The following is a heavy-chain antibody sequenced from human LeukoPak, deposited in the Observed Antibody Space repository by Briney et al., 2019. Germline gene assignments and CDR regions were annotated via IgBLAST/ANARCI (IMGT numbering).Heavy chain of an antibody. CDR1: GGSISSGGYY. CDR2: IYHSGST. Sequence: PSETLSLTCTVSGGSISSGGYYWSWIRQPPGKGLEWIGYIYHSGSTYYNPSLKSRVTISVDRSKNQFSLKLSSVTAADTAVYYCATKTLDTLYYYYYMDVWGKGTTVTVSS. V-gene: IGHV4-30-2*01. CDR3: ATKTLDTLYYYYYMDV. J-gene: IGHJ6*03.